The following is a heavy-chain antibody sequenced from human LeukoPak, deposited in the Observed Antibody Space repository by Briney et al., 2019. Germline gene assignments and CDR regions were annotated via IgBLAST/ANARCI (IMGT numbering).Heavy chain of an antibody. CDR2: IRSKANSYAT. V-gene: IGHV3-73*01. Sequence: GGSLRLSCAASGFTFSGSAMLWVRQASGNGLEWVGRIRSKANSYATAYAASVKGRFTISRDDSKNTAYLQMNSLKTEDTAVYYCTSSGYYRYYYYMDVWGKGTAVTVSS. J-gene: IGHJ6*03. D-gene: IGHD3-3*01. CDR1: GFTFSGSA. CDR3: TSSGYYRYYYYMDV.